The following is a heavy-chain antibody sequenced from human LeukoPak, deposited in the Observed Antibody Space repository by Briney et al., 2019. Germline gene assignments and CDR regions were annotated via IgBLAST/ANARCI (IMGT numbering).Heavy chain of an antibody. CDR1: GGSIRSGAYY. Sequence: SETLSLTCSVSGGSIRSGAYYWSWIRQYLGKGLEWIGYVNSTGATYYNPSLKSRVAISVDTSKNQFHLRLISVTAADTAVYFCARGDSNSSDWGQGTLVTVSS. D-gene: IGHD6-6*01. V-gene: IGHV4-31*03. J-gene: IGHJ4*02. CDR2: VNSTGAT. CDR3: ARGDSNSSD.